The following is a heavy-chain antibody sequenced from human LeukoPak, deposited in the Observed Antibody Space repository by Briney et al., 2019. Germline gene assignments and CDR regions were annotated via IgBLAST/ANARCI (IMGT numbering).Heavy chain of an antibody. CDR2: INHSGST. CDR3: ARGSRIAATISQFAP. Sequence: PSETLSLTCVVYGQSFSGYYWSWLRQPPGKGLEWFGDINHSGSTNYNPPLKSRVTISVDTSKTQFSLKLSSVTAADTAVYYCARGSRIAATISQFAPWSEGSLVTVSS. D-gene: IGHD6-13*01. CDR1: GQSFSGYY. V-gene: IGHV4-34*01. J-gene: IGHJ5*01.